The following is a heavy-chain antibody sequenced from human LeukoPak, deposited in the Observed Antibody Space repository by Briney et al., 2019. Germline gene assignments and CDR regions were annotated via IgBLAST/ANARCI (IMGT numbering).Heavy chain of an antibody. J-gene: IGHJ4*02. Sequence: PSETLSLTCAVSGGSISSGGYSWSWIRQPPGKGLEWIGYIYHSGSTYYNPSLKSRVTISIDRSKNQFSLKLSSVTAADTAVYYCAREDGSGLFDYWGQGTLVTVSS. CDR2: IYHSGST. D-gene: IGHD3-10*01. V-gene: IGHV4-30-2*01. CDR3: AREDGSGLFDY. CDR1: GGSISSGGYS.